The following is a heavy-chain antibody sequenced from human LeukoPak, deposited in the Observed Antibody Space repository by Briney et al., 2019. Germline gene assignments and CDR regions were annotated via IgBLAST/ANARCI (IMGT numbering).Heavy chain of an antibody. CDR2: INDSGST. V-gene: IGHV4-34*01. Sequence: SEILSLTCAVSGGAFSNYFWTWIRQPPGKDLEWIAEINDSGSTNSNSSLRSRVAISLDTSKNQFSLRLTSVTAADTAVYYCARGQYCSTTTCYSARRYFDFWGQGTLVTVSS. D-gene: IGHD2-2*01. J-gene: IGHJ4*02. CDR3: ARGQYCSTTTCYSARRYFDF. CDR1: GGAFSNYF.